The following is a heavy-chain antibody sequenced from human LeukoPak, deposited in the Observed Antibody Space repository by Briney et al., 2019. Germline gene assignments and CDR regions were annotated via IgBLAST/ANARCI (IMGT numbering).Heavy chain of an antibody. CDR2: INHSGST. J-gene: IGHJ6*03. Sequence: PSETLSLTCAVYGGSFSGYYWSWIRQPPGRGLEWIGEINHSGSTNYNPSLKSRVTISVDTSKNQFSLKLSSVTAADTAVYYCARRGGVATTSLLYYYYYYYMDVWGKGTTVTVSS. CDR1: GGSFSGYY. CDR3: ARRGGVATTSLLYYYYYYYMDV. V-gene: IGHV4-34*01. D-gene: IGHD5-12*01.